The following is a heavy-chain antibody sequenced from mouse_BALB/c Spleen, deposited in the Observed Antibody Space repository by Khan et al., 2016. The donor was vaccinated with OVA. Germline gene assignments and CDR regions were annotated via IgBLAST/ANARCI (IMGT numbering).Heavy chain of an antibody. D-gene: IGHD2-3*01. V-gene: IGHV14-4*02. J-gene: IGHJ3*01. CDR2: IDPDNGDT. CDR1: VFNIKDYY. Sequence: VQLQQPGAELVRSGASVKLSCTGSVFNIKDYYMHWVKQRPEQGLEWIGWIDPDNGDTEYAPQFQDKATMTADTSSNTAYLQLSSLTSEDTAVYYCNTGDGYSAWFAYWGQGTLVTVSA. CDR3: NTGDGYSAWFAY.